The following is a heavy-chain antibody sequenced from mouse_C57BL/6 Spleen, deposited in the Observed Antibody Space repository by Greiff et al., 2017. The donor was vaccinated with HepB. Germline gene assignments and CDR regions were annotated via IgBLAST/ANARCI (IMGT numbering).Heavy chain of an antibody. D-gene: IGHD2-4*01. Sequence: VQLQQSGPELVKPGASVKISCKASGYAFSSSWMNWVKQRPGKGLEWIGRIYPGDGDTNYNGKFKGKATLTADKSSSTAYMQLSSLTSEDSAVYFCARSDYDYDEEAYWGQGTLVTVSA. V-gene: IGHV1-82*01. CDR1: GYAFSSSW. CDR3: ARSDYDYDEEAY. J-gene: IGHJ3*01. CDR2: IYPGDGDT.